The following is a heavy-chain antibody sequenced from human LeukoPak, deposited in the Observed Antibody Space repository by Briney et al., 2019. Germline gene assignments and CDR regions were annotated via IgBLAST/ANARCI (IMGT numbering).Heavy chain of an antibody. Sequence: GGSLRLSCAASGFTFSSYGMPWVRQAPGKGLEWVAVISYDGSNKYYADSVKGRFTISRDNSKNTLYLQMNSLRAEDTAVYYCAKTLAYGSGSYYFDYWGQGTLVTVSS. CDR2: ISYDGSNK. D-gene: IGHD3-10*01. V-gene: IGHV3-30*18. J-gene: IGHJ4*02. CDR1: GFTFSSYG. CDR3: AKTLAYGSGSYYFDY.